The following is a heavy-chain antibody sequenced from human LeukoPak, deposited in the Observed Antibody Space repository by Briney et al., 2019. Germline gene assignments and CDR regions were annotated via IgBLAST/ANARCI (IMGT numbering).Heavy chain of an antibody. CDR3: ARTPESSGYFPWYFDY. V-gene: IGHV3-21*01. D-gene: IGHD3-22*01. CDR2: TTSSSTYI. J-gene: IGHJ4*02. Sequence: PGGSLRLSCAASGFTFSTYSMNWVRRAPGKGLEWVSSTTSSSTYIYYADSVKGRFTISRDNAKNSLYLQMNSLRAEDTAVYYCARTPESSGYFPWYFDYWGQGTLVTVSS. CDR1: GFTFSTYS.